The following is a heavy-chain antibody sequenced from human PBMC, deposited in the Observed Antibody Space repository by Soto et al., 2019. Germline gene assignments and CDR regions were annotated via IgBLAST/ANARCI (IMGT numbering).Heavy chain of an antibody. CDR1: GFTFSNYA. CDR3: ARRSSGWYFDY. J-gene: IGHJ4*02. Sequence: EVQLLESGGGLVQPGGSLRLFCAAPGFTFSNYAMNWVRQAPGKGLEWVSVISGSGGSTYYADSVKGRFTISRDNSKNTLYLQMNSLRGEDTAVYYCARRSSGWYFDYWGQGTLVTLAS. D-gene: IGHD6-19*01. CDR2: ISGSGGST. V-gene: IGHV3-23*01.